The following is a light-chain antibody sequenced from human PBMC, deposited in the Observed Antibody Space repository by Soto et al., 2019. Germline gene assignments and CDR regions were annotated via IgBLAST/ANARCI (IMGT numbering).Light chain of an antibody. CDR2: DNT. CDR3: QSFDKYLSAVV. V-gene: IGLV1-40*01. J-gene: IGLJ2*01. Sequence: QSVLTQPPSVSGAPGERVTISCTGSSSDIGAGYRVRWYQQVPGTAPKLLIYDNTNRPSGVSVRFSGSKSGTSASLAISGLQAEDEADYYCQSFDKYLSAVVFGGGPKLTVL. CDR1: SSDIGAGYR.